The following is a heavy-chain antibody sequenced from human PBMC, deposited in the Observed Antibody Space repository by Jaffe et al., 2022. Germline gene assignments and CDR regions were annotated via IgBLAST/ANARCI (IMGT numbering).Heavy chain of an antibody. CDR1: GGSISSYY. CDR3: AREEAHYDILTEGGGFDY. Sequence: QVQLQESGPGLVKPSETLSLTCTVSGGSISSYYWSWIRQPPGKGLEWIGYIYYSGSTNYNPSLKSRVTISVDTSKNQFSLKLSSVTAADTAVYYCAREEAHYDILTEGGGFDYWGQGTLVTVSS. CDR2: IYYSGST. V-gene: IGHV4-59*01. D-gene: IGHD3-9*01. J-gene: IGHJ4*02.